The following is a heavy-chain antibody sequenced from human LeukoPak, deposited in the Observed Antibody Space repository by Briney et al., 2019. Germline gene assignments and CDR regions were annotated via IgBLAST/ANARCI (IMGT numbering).Heavy chain of an antibody. J-gene: IGHJ4*02. CDR1: GFTVSSNY. V-gene: IGHV3-66*01. Sequence: GGSLRLSCAASGFTVSSNYMSWVRQAPGKGLEWVSVIYSGGSAYYADSVKGRFTISRDNSKNTLYLQMNSLRAEDTAVYYCARTSPKAGIAVAGDFDYWGQGTLVTVSS. CDR3: ARTSPKAGIAVAGDFDY. CDR2: IYSGGSA. D-gene: IGHD6-19*01.